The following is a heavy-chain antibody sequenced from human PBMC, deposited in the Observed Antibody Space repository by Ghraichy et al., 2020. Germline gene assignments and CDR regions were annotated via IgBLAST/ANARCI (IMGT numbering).Heavy chain of an antibody. CDR3: ARESAVVSGWYFDL. CDR1: GFTFSNYW. CDR2: IQSDGTYT. Sequence: GSLRLSCVASGFTFSNYWVHWVRQAPGKGLVWVSRIQSDGTYTFYADSVKGRFTISRDNAKNTLYLQMNSLRADDTAIYYCARESAVVSGWYFDLWGRGTLVTVSS. V-gene: IGHV3-74*01. D-gene: IGHD2/OR15-2a*01. J-gene: IGHJ2*01.